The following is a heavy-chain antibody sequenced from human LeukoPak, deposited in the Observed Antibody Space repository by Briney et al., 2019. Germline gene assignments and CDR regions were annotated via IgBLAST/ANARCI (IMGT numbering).Heavy chain of an antibody. J-gene: IGHJ4*02. CDR1: GFTFSSYS. CDR2: IGSSSSYI. CDR3: ARVGGLRASDY. V-gene: IGHV3-21*01. D-gene: IGHD3-16*01. Sequence: GGSLRLSCAASGFTFSSYSMNWVRQAPGKGLEWVSSIGSSSSYIYYADSVKGRFTISRDNAKNSLYLQMNSLRAEDTAVYYCARVGGLRASDYWGQGTLVTVSS.